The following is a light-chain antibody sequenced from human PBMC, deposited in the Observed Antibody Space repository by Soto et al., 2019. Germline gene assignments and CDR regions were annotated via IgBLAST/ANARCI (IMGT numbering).Light chain of an antibody. CDR3: QVWASTAEFFV. V-gene: IGLV3-21*02. CDR1: KIGSKI. J-gene: IGLJ1*01. CDR2: DAT. Sequence: SYELTQPPPVSVAPGQTATVTCGGDKIGSKIVHWYKQRPGQAPVAVVFDATDRPSGIPDRFSASRSGDTATLTISRVDAGDEADYYCQVWASTAEFFVFGSGTKVTVL.